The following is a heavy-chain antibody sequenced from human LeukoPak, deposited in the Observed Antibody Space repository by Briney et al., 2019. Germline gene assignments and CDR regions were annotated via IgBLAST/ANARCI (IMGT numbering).Heavy chain of an antibody. V-gene: IGHV4-34*01. D-gene: IGHD2-2*01. CDR3: ARGRLSSRYCSSTSCYRESY. CDR2: INHSGST. CDR1: SGSFSGYY. Sequence: RPSETLSLTCAVYSGSFSGYYWSWMRQPPGKGREWIGEINHSGSTNYNQSLKSRVTISVDTSKNQFSLKLSSVTAADTAVYYCARGRLSSRYCSSTSCYRESYWGQGTLVTVSS. J-gene: IGHJ4*02.